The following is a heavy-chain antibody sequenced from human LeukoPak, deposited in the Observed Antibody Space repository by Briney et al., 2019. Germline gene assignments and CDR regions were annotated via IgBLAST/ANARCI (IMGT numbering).Heavy chain of an antibody. Sequence: SETLSLTCAVYGGSFSGYYWSWIRQPPGKGLEWIGEINHSGSTNYNPYLKSRVTISVDTSKNQFSLKLSSVTAADTAVYYCAREDHRYCSSTSCGYYYGMDVWGQGTTVTVSS. CDR3: AREDHRYCSSTSCGYYYGMDV. D-gene: IGHD2-2*01. CDR1: GGSFSGYY. V-gene: IGHV4-34*01. CDR2: INHSGST. J-gene: IGHJ6*02.